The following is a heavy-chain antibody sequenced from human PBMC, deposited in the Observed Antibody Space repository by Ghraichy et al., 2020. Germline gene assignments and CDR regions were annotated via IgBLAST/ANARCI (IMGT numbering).Heavy chain of an antibody. CDR3: ARVSAADINYFCYYYYMDV. CDR2: IYHSGTT. CDR1: GYSISSGYY. Sequence: SETLSLTCTVSGYSISSGYYWGWIRQPPGKGLEWIGSIYHSGTTYYNPSLKSRVTISVDTSKNQFSLRLNSVTAADTAVFYCARVSAADINYFCYYYYMDVGGKGTTVTVSS. V-gene: IGHV4-38-2*02. J-gene: IGHJ6*03. D-gene: IGHD6-13*01.